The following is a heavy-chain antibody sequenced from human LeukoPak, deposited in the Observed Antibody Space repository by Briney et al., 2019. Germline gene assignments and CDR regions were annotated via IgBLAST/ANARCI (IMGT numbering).Heavy chain of an antibody. CDR3: ARDENRDSSGYYYVSWFDP. Sequence: GGSLRLSCAASGFTFSSYSMNWVRQAPGKGLEWVSYISSSNSTIYYADSVKGRFTTSRDNAKNSLYLQMNSLRAEDTAVYYCARDENRDSSGYYYVSWFDPWGQGTLVTVSS. V-gene: IGHV3-48*04. D-gene: IGHD3-22*01. J-gene: IGHJ5*02. CDR2: ISSSNSTI. CDR1: GFTFSSYS.